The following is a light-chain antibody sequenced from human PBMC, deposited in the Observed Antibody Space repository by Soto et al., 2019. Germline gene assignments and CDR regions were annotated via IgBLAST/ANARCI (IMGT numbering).Light chain of an antibody. V-gene: IGLV2-14*01. Sequence: QSALAQPASVSGSPGQSITISCAGTSSDVGAYNYVSWYQLHPGKAPKLIISEVTNRPSGVSSRFSGSKSANTASLTLSGLRAEDEADYYCSSYTRSSTQVFGTGTKVTVL. J-gene: IGLJ1*01. CDR3: SSYTRSSTQV. CDR2: EVT. CDR1: SSDVGAYNY.